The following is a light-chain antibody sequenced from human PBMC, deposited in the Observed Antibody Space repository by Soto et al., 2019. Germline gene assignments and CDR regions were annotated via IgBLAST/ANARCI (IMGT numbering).Light chain of an antibody. CDR3: QHRMNWPIS. CDR1: QKISWW. J-gene: IGKJ5*01. Sequence: DIQMTQSPSTLSASVGDRVTITCRASQKISWWLAWYQQKSGKAPKFLIYKASSLEGGVPSRFSGSGSGTEFTLTICSLEPEDFAGYYCQHRMNWPISFGQGTLLDMK. CDR2: KAS. V-gene: IGKV1-5*03.